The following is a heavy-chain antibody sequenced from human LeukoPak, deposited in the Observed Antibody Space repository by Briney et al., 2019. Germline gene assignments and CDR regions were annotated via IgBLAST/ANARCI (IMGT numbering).Heavy chain of an antibody. J-gene: IGHJ4*02. Sequence: GGSLRLSCAASRFTFSSYSMNWVRQAPGKGLEWVSSISSSSSYIYYADSVKGRFTISRDNAKNSLYLQMNSLRAEDTAVYYCAREVEYYDFWSGYYTGVGGDYWGQGTLDTVSS. D-gene: IGHD3-3*01. V-gene: IGHV3-21*01. CDR3: AREVEYYDFWSGYYTGVGGDY. CDR2: ISSSSSYI. CDR1: RFTFSSYS.